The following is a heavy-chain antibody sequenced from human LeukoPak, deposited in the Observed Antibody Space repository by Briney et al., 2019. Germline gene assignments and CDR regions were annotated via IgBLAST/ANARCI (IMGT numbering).Heavy chain of an antibody. CDR3: TRVSYADGGYFDY. J-gene: IGHJ4*02. D-gene: IGHD3-16*01. CDR2: ISRSGNYT. Sequence: SGGSLRLSCAASGFTFSSYYMNWVRQAPAKGLEWVSSISRSGNYTYYADSVKGRFTISRDNAKNSLYLQMNSLRAEDTAVYYCTRVSYADGGYFDYWGQGTLVTVSS. V-gene: IGHV3-21*01. CDR1: GFTFSSYY.